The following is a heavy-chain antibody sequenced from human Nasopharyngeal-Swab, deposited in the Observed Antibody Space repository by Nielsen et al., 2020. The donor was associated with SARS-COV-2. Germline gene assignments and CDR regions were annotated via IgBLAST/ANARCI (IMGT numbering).Heavy chain of an antibody. CDR1: GFTFSSYV. Sequence: GESLQISCAASGFTFSSYVMSWVRHAPGKGLEWGSGLTSDGASTDYADSVKGRFTISRHTSKNTVYMQMNSLRAEDTVVYYSARDLGSSGSSVSLDVWGKGTTVTVSS. CDR3: ARDLGSSGSSVSLDV. D-gene: IGHD1-26*01. V-gene: IGHV3-23*01. CDR2: LTSDGAST. J-gene: IGHJ6*04.